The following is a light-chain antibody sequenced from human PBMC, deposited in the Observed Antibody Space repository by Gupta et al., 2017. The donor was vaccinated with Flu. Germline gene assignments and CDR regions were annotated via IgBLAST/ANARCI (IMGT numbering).Light chain of an antibody. CDR2: GAS. J-gene: IGKJ4*01. Sequence: EIVLTQSPGTLSLSPGERATLSCRASQSVSSSSLAWYQQKPGQAPRLLIYGASSRDTGIPDRFSGSGYATDLTLTISRREPEDFAVYYCQQYGNSLPLTFGGGTKVEIK. CDR3: QQYGNSLPLT. V-gene: IGKV3-20*01. CDR1: QSVSSSS.